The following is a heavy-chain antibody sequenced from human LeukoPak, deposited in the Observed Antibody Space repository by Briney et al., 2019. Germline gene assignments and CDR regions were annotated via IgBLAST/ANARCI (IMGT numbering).Heavy chain of an antibody. D-gene: IGHD1-7*01. CDR2: INPSGGST. CDR1: GYTLTSYF. CDR3: ARDQDWNYAFDI. V-gene: IGHV1-46*01. J-gene: IGHJ3*02. Sequence: ASVEVSFKASGYTLTSYFIHWVRQAPGQGLEWMGIINPSGGSTSYAQKFQGRVTMTRDTSTSAVYMELSSLRPEDTAVYYCARDQDWNYAFDIWGQGTMVTVSS.